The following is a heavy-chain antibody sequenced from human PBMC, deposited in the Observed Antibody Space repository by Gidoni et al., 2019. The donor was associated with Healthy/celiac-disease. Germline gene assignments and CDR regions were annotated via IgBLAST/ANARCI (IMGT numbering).Heavy chain of an antibody. CDR1: GGSISSGGYY. J-gene: IGHJ4*02. CDR2: IYYSGST. V-gene: IGHV4-31*03. CDR3: ARLVGGFGDTLLDY. D-gene: IGHD3-10*01. Sequence: QVQLPESGQGLVKPSPTLSLTCTVSGGSISSGGYYWSWIRQHPGKVLEWLGYIYYSGSTYYNPSRKSRVTISVDTSKSQFSLNLSSVTAADTAVYYCARLVGGFGDTLLDYWGQGTLVTVSS.